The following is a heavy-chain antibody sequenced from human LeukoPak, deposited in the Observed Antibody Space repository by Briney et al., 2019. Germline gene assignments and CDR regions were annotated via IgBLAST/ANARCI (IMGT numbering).Heavy chain of an antibody. J-gene: IGHJ4*02. D-gene: IGHD3-10*01. CDR3: ARAMVRGVMYGGFDY. CDR1: GFAFSSYA. V-gene: IGHV3-30*04. Sequence: GGSLRLSCAASGFAFSSYAMHWVRQAPGKGLEWVAVISYDGSNKYYADSVKGRFTISRDNSKNTLYLQMNSLRAEDTAVCYCARAMVRGVMYGGFDYWGQGTLVTVSS. CDR2: ISYDGSNK.